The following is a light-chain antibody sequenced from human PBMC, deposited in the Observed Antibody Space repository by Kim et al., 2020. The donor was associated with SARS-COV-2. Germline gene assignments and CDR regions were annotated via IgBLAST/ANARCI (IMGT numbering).Light chain of an antibody. J-gene: IGKJ4*01. CDR3: QQHYIYPLT. CDR2: DAF. V-gene: IGKV1-8*01. CDR1: QDNSNS. Sequence: ESTGDRVTITCRASQDNSNSLAWYQQKPGKAPELLIYDAFTLQSGVSPRFSGSRSGTDFTLTISSLQSEDFATYYCQQHYIYPLTFGGGTKVDIK.